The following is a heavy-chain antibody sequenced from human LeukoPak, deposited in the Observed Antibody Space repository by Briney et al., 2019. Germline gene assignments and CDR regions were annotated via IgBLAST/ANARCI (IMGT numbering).Heavy chain of an antibody. J-gene: IGHJ4*02. CDR2: GSNK. CDR3: ASDVDIVATSPGTLYYFDY. D-gene: IGHD5-12*01. Sequence: GSNKYYADSVKGRFTISRDNSKNTLYLQMNSLRAEDTAVYYCASDVDIVATSPGTLYYFDYWGQGTLVTVSS. V-gene: IGHV3-30-3*01.